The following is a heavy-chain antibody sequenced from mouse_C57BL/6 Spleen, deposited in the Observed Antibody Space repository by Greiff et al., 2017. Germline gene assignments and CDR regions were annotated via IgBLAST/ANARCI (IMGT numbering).Heavy chain of an antibody. V-gene: IGHV5-17*01. CDR1: GFTFSDYG. CDR3: ANYDGYSPFAY. D-gene: IGHD2-3*01. Sequence: EVKLVESGGGLVKPGGSLKLSCAASGFTFSDYGMHWVRQAPEKGLEWVAYISSGSSTIYYADTVKGRFTISSDNAKNTLCLQMTSLRSEDTAMYYCANYDGYSPFAYWGQGTLVTVSA. J-gene: IGHJ3*01. CDR2: ISSGSSTI.